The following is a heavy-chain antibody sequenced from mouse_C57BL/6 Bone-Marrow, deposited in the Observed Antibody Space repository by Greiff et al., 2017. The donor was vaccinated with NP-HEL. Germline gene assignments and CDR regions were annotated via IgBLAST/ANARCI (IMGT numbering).Heavy chain of an antibody. CDR3: ARDHYYGSSYEYFDV. CDR1: GYSITSDY. V-gene: IGHV3-8*01. D-gene: IGHD1-1*01. CDR2: ISYSGST. Sequence: EVKLVESGPGLAKPSQTLSLTCSVTGYSITSDYWNWIRKFPGNKLEYMGYISYSGSTYYNPSLKSRISITRDTSKNQYYLQLNSVTTEDTATYCCARDHYYGSSYEYFDVWGTGTTVTVSS. J-gene: IGHJ1*03.